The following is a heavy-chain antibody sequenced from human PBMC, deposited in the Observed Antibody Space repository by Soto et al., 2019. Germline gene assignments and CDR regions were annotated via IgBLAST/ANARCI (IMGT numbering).Heavy chain of an antibody. CDR1: GYTFTSYY. CDR2: INPSGGST. Sequence: ASVKVSCKASGYTFTSYYMHWVRQAPGQGLEWMGIINPSGGSTSYAQKFQGRVTMTRDTSTSTVYMELSSLRSEDTAVYYCARDRGYQREENSYGYGYWGQGTLVTVSS. J-gene: IGHJ4*02. D-gene: IGHD5-18*01. V-gene: IGHV1-46*03. CDR3: ARDRGYQREENSYGYGY.